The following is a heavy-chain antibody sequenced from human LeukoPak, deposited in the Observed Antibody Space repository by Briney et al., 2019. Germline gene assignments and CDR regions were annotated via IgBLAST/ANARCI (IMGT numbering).Heavy chain of an antibody. CDR3: ARDLDRYYDFWSGSKGHNWFDP. V-gene: IGHV4-34*01. CDR2: INHSGST. J-gene: IGHJ5*02. CDR1: GGSFSGYY. Sequence: SETLSLTCAVYGGSFSGYYWSWIRQPPGKGLEWIEEINHSGSTNYNPSLKSRVTISVDTSKNQFSLKLSSVTAADTAVYYCARDLDRYYDFWSGSKGHNWFDPWGQGTLVTVSS. D-gene: IGHD3-3*01.